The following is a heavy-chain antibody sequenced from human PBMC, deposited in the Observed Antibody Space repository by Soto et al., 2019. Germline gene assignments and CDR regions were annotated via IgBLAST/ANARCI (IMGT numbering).Heavy chain of an antibody. D-gene: IGHD3-9*01. CDR3: TRSYYDVLTGYSPLPGY. CDR2: FYYGGST. V-gene: IGHV4-39*01. J-gene: IGHJ4*02. Sequence: PSETLSLTWTVSGASISSDISYWAWIRQPPGKGQEWIGSFYYGGSTPLKPSLMSRVTISVETSKSQFSLKLGSVTAADTAVYHCTRSYYDVLTGYSPLPGYWGQGTLVTVSS. CDR1: GASISSDISY.